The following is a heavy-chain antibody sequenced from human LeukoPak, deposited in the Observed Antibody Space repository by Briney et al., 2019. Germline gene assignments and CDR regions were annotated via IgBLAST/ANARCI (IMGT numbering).Heavy chain of an antibody. J-gene: IGHJ6*03. Sequence: PSETLSLTCSVSGGSTSTSTSYWGWIRQPPGKGLEWIGSIHYSGSTYKNPSLKSRVTISMDTSKSQFSLKVTSLTAADSAVYYCARESPSSRYFMDVWGRGTTVTVSS. V-gene: IGHV4-39*07. CDR2: IHYSGST. CDR1: GGSTSTSTSY. CDR3: ARESPSSRYFMDV. D-gene: IGHD6-6*01.